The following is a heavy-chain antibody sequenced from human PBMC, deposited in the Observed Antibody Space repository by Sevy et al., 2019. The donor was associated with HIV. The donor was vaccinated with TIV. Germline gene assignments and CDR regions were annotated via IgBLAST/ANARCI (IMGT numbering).Heavy chain of an antibody. CDR1: GFTFSSYS. V-gene: IGHV3-21*01. D-gene: IGHD4-17*01. CDR3: ARPYGDYKNWFDP. CDR2: ISSSSSYI. Sequence: GGSLRLSCAASGFTFSSYSMNWVRQAPGKGLEWVSSISSSSSYIYYAHSVKGRFTISRDNAKNSLYLQMNSLRAKDTAVYYCARPYGDYKNWFDPWGQGTLVTVSS. J-gene: IGHJ5*02.